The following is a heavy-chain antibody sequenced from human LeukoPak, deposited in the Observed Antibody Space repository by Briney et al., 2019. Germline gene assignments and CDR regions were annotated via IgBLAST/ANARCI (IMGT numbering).Heavy chain of an antibody. Sequence: SVKVSRKASGGTFSSYAISWVRQAPGQGLEWMGRIIPILGIANYAQKFQGRVTITADKSTSTVYMELSSLRSEDTAVYYCASQLPYSSGWYSPLDYWGQGTLVTVSS. CDR1: GGTFSSYA. V-gene: IGHV1-69*04. D-gene: IGHD6-19*01. CDR3: ASQLPYSSGWYSPLDY. CDR2: IIPILGIA. J-gene: IGHJ4*02.